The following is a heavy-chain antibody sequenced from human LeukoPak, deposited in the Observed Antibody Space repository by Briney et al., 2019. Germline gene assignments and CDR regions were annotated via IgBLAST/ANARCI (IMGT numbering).Heavy chain of an antibody. Sequence: GASVKVSCKASGYTFTGYYMHWVRQAPGQGLEWMGWINPNSGGTNYAQKFQGRVTMTRDTSISTAYMELSRLRSDDTAVYYCARDAILGVVSFNWFDPWGQGTLVTVFS. CDR1: GYTFTGYY. D-gene: IGHD3-3*01. CDR3: ARDAILGVVSFNWFDP. V-gene: IGHV1-2*02. CDR2: INPNSGGT. J-gene: IGHJ5*02.